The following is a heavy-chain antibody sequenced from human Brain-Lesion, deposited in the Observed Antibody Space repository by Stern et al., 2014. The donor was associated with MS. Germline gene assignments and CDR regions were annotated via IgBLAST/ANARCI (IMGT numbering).Heavy chain of an antibody. CDR2: IHASGST. CDR3: ARASAPLYSGNWFDS. J-gene: IGHJ5*01. CDR1: GDSISRDNYF. D-gene: IGHD5-18*01. Sequence: VQLVESGPGLVKPSQTLSVTCTVSGDSISRDNYFWSWIRQAAGKRLEWIGRIHASGSTFYNPSLKSRVPISVDPPKTQFSLKLNSVTAEDTAVYYCARASAPLYSGNWFDSWGQGTLVSVSS. V-gene: IGHV4-61*02.